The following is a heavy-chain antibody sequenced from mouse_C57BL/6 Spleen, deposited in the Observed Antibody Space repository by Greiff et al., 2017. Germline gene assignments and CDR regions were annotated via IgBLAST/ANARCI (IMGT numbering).Heavy chain of an antibody. CDR3: ARGGIYYDYEYYFDY. CDR1: GYTFTSYD. J-gene: IGHJ2*01. V-gene: IGHV1-85*01. CDR2: IYPRDGST. Sequence: VKLVESGPELVKPGASVKLSCKASGYTFTSYDINWVKQRPGQGLEWIGWIYPRDGSTKYNEKFKGKATLTVDTSSSTAYMELHSLTSEDSAVYFCARGGIYYDYEYYFDYWGQGTTLTVSS. D-gene: IGHD2-4*01.